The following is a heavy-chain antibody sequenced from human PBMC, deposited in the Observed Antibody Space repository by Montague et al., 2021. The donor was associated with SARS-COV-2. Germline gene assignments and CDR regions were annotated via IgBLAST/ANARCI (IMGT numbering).Heavy chain of an antibody. Sequence: SLRLSCAASGFTFSSYDMHWVRQATGKGLEWVSAIGTAGDTYYPGSVMGRFTISRENAKNSLYLQMNSLRAGDTAIYYCARGRYYGSGSYYNDHWGQGTLVTVPS. V-gene: IGHV3-13*04. J-gene: IGHJ5*02. CDR1: GFTFSSYD. D-gene: IGHD3-10*01. CDR2: IGTAGDT. CDR3: ARGRYYGSGSYYNDH.